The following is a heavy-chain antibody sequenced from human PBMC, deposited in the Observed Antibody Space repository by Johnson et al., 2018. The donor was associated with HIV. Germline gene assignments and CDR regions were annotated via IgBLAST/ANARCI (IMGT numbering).Heavy chain of an antibody. CDR3: ARDRTSYGWIHDAFDI. J-gene: IGHJ3*02. CDR2: VWYDGSNK. D-gene: IGHD3-16*02. CDR1: GFTFDDYG. Sequence: QVQLVESGGSVVRPGGSLRLSCAASGFTFDDYGMHWVRQAPGKGLEWVALVWYDGSNKYYADSVKGRFTISRDNSKNTFYLQMNSLRTEDTALYYCARDRTSYGWIHDAFDIWGQGTMVTVSS. V-gene: IGHV3-33*08.